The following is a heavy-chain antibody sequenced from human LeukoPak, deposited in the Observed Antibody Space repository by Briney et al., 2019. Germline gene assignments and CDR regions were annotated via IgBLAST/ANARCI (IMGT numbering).Heavy chain of an antibody. CDR2: ISSSSSYI. V-gene: IGHV3-21*01. CDR1: GFTFSSYG. J-gene: IGHJ3*02. D-gene: IGHD2-21*02. Sequence: GGSLRLSCAASGFTFSSYGIHWVRQAPGKGLEWASSISSSSSYIYYADSVKGRFTISRDNAKNSLYLQMNSLRAEDTAVYYCARDLPYCGGDCNAFDIWGQGTMVTVSS. CDR3: ARDLPYCGGDCNAFDI.